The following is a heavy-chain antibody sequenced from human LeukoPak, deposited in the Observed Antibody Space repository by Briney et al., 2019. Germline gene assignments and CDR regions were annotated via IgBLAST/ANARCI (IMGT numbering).Heavy chain of an antibody. CDR2: INPNSGGT. CDR3: ARDIAVARNWFDP. CDR1: GYTFTGYY. Sequence: ASVKVSCKASGYTFTGYYMHWVRQAPGQGLEWMGWINPNSGGTNYAQKFQGRVTMTRDTSISTAYMELSRLRSDDTAAYYCARDIAVARNWFDPWGQGTLVTVSS. V-gene: IGHV1-2*02. D-gene: IGHD6-19*01. J-gene: IGHJ5*02.